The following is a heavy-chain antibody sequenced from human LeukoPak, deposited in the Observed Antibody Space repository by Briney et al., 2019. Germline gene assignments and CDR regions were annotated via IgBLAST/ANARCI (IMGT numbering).Heavy chain of an antibody. V-gene: IGHV3-23*01. CDR3: AKDHGDRRPYYFNY. CDR1: GFTFSTYA. Sequence: GGSLRLSCAATGFTFSTYAMNWVRQAPGKGLERFSGISGSGLGTYYTDSVKGRFTISRDNSKNTLYLQMNSLTAEDTAVYYCAKDHGDRRPYYFNYWGQGTLVTVSS. J-gene: IGHJ4*02. CDR2: ISGSGLGT. D-gene: IGHD4-17*01.